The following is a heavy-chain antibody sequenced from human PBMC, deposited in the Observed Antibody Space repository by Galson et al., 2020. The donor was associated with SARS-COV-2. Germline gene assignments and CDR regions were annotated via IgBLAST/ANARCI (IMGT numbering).Heavy chain of an antibody. CDR1: GYTLTELS. CDR2: FDPEDGET. J-gene: IGHJ6*02. D-gene: IGHD4-17*01. CDR3: ATSPAVTTVGLPPFRPQTANYYYYYGMDV. Sequence: SVKVSCKVSGYTLTELSMHWVRQAPGKGLEWMGGFDPEDGETIYAQKFQGRVTMTEDTSTDTAYMELSSLRSEDTAVYYCATSPAVTTVGLPPFRPQTANYYYYYGMDVWGQGTTVTVSS. V-gene: IGHV1-24*01.